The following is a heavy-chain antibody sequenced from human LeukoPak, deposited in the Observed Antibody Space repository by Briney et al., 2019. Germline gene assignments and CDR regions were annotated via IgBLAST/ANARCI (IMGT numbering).Heavy chain of an antibody. Sequence: SETLSLTCAVYIDSFTSYYWSWIRQPAGKGLEWIGRIYTSGSTNYNPSLKSRVTISVDTSKNQFSLKLSSVTAADTAVYYCARGGYYGSGNDFRFDPWGQGTLVTVSS. CDR3: ARGGYYGSGNDFRFDP. V-gene: IGHV4-59*10. CDR1: IDSFTSYY. J-gene: IGHJ5*02. CDR2: IYTSGST. D-gene: IGHD3-10*01.